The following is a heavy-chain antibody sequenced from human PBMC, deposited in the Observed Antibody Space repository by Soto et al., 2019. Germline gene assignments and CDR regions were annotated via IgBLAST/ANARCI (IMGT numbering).Heavy chain of an antibody. D-gene: IGHD3-22*01. Sequence: QVQLVQSGAEVKKPGSSVKVSCKASGGTFSSYTIDWVRQATGQGLEWMGGIIPIFGTANYAQKFQGRVTITADESTITAYMELRSLRSEDTAVYYCARGVHYDSSGYYYFYWGQGTLVTVSS. CDR3: ARGVHYDSSGYYYFY. J-gene: IGHJ4*02. CDR1: GGTFSSYT. CDR2: IIPIFGTA. V-gene: IGHV1-69*01.